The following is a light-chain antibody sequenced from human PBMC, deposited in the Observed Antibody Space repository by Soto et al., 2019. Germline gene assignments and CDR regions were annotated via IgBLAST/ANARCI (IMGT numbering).Light chain of an antibody. Sequence: LTQPASVSGSPGQPITISCTGTSTDIGRYNYVSWYQQHPGKAPKLMIYDVSNRPSGVSNRFSGSKSGNTASLTISGLQAEDEADYYCSSYTSSSTYVFGTGTKVTVL. CDR3: SSYTSSSTYV. CDR2: DVS. V-gene: IGLV2-14*01. CDR1: STDIGRYNY. J-gene: IGLJ1*01.